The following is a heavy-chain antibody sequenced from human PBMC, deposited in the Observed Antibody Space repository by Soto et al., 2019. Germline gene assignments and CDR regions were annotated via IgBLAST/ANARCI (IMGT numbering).Heavy chain of an antibody. CDR1: GGTFSSYA. Sequence: SVKVSCKASGGTFSSYAISWVRQAPGQGLEWMGGIIPIFGTANYAQKFQGRVTITADESTSTAYMELSSLRSEDTAVYYCARGSNIAVAEDAFDIWGQGTMVTVSS. D-gene: IGHD6-19*01. V-gene: IGHV1-69*13. CDR2: IIPIFGTA. J-gene: IGHJ3*02. CDR3: ARGSNIAVAEDAFDI.